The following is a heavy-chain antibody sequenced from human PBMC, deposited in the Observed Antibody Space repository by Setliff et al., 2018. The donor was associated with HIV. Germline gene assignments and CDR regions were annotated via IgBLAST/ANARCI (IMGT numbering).Heavy chain of an antibody. CDR2: ISYSGST. CDR3: ARGARALGGDAFDI. D-gene: IGHD1-26*01. J-gene: IGHJ3*02. CDR1: GAPVSSGRYY. V-gene: IGHV4-39*07. Sequence: SETLSLTCSVSGAPVSSGRYYWGWIRQPPGKGLEWIGDISYSGSTYYNPSLKTRVTISIDSSKNQFSLKLSSVTAADTAVYYCARGARALGGDAFDIWGQGTMVTVSS.